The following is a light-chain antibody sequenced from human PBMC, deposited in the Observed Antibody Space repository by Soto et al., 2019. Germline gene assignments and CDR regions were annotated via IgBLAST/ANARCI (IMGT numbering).Light chain of an antibody. J-gene: IGKJ3*01. Sequence: DIQMTQSPSSLSASVGDRVTITCQASQDISNYLNWYQQKPGKAPKLLIYDASNLETGVTSRFSGSGSGTDFTFTISSLQPEDIATYYCQQYDNLPSFTFGPGTKVDIK. CDR2: DAS. CDR3: QQYDNLPSFT. CDR1: QDISNY. V-gene: IGKV1-33*01.